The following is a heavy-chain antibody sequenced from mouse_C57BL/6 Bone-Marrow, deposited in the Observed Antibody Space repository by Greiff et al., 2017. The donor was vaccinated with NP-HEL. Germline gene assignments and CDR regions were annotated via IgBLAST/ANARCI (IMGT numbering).Heavy chain of an antibody. J-gene: IGHJ4*01. CDR3: ARDDYDLYYYAMDY. CDR1: GYTFTSYG. CDR2: IYPRSGNT. D-gene: IGHD2-4*01. V-gene: IGHV1-81*01. Sequence: VKLMESGAELARPGASVKLSCKASGYTFTSYGISWVKQRTGQGLEWIGEIYPRSGNTYYNEKFKGKATLTADKSSSTAYMELRSLTSEDSAVYFCARDDYDLYYYAMDYWGQGTSVTVSS.